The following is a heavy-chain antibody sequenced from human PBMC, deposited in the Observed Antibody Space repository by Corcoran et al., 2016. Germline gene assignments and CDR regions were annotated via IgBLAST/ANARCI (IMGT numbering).Heavy chain of an antibody. Sequence: EVQLVESGGGLVKPGGSLRLSCAASGFTFSNAWMNWVRQAPGKGLEWVGRIKSKTDGGTTDYAAPVKGRFTISRDDSKNTLYLQMNSLKTEDTAVYYWTTGYSSSGGGWEYYYYGMDVWGQGTTVTVSS. V-gene: IGHV3-15*07. D-gene: IGHD6-13*01. CDR2: IKSKTDGGTT. J-gene: IGHJ6*02. CDR1: GFTFSNAW. CDR3: TTGYSSSGGGWEYYYYGMDV.